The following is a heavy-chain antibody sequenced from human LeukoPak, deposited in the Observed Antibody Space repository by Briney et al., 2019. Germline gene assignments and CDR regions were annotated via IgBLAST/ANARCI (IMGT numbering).Heavy chain of an antibody. D-gene: IGHD3-9*01. CDR2: ISAYNGNT. V-gene: IGHV1-18*01. Sequence: ASVKVSCKASGYTFANYGINWVRQAPGQGLEWMGWISAYNGNTNYAQKLQGRVTMTTDTSTSTAYMELRSLRSDDTAVYYCARLDFLTGYPFDYWGQGTLVTVSS. CDR3: ARLDFLTGYPFDY. CDR1: GYTFANYG. J-gene: IGHJ4*02.